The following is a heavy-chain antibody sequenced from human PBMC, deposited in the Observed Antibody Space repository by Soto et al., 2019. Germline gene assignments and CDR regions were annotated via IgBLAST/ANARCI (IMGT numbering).Heavy chain of an antibody. CDR1: GFTFSSYW. CDR2: INSDGSST. D-gene: IGHD6-13*01. CDR3: ARDAPIAAAGPT. Sequence: EVQLVESGGGLVQPGGSLRLSCAASGFTFSSYWMHWVRQAPGKGLVWVSRINSDGSSTSYADSVKGRFTISRDNAKNTLYLHMNSLRAEDTAVYYCARDAPIAAAGPTWGQGTLVTVSS. J-gene: IGHJ5*02. V-gene: IGHV3-74*01.